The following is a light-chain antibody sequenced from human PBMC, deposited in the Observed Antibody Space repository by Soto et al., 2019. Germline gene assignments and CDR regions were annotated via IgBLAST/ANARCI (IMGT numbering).Light chain of an antibody. V-gene: IGLV2-8*01. CDR1: SSDVGGYNY. CDR2: EVS. J-gene: IGLJ2*01. CDR3: SSYAGSNNLV. Sequence: QSVLTQPPSASGSPGQSVTISCTGTSSDVGGYNYVSWYQQHPGKAPKLMIYEVSQRPSGVPDRFSGSKSGTTASLTVSGLQAEDEADYYCSSYAGSNNLVFGGGTQLTVL.